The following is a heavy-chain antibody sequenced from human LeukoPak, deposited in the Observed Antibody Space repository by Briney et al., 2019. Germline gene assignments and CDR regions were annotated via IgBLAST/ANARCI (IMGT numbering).Heavy chain of an antibody. J-gene: IGHJ3*02. D-gene: IGHD4-17*01. V-gene: IGHV3-23*01. CDR3: AKDRIDYGDSSDAFDI. CDR2: IDYDGGSG. CDR1: GFTLSSYE. Sequence: GGSLRLSCTVSGFTLSSYEMSWIRQAPGKGLEWVSSIDYDGGSGHYADSVKGRFTISRDNSKNTLYLQMNSLRAEDTAVYYCAKDRIDYGDSSDAFDIWGQGTMVTVSS.